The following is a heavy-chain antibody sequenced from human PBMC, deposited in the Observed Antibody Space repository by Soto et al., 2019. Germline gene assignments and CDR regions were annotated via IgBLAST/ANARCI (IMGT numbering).Heavy chain of an antibody. V-gene: IGHV3-23*01. CDR3: AKCHYYDISGYYYLDY. D-gene: IGHD3-22*01. Sequence: EVQLLESGGGLVQPGGSLRLSCAASGFTFSSYAMNWVRQAPGKGLEWVSAISGSGGTTYYADSVKGRFTISRDNSKTTLYLQRNSLRADDTAVYYCAKCHYYDISGYYYLDYWCQGTLVTVSS. J-gene: IGHJ4*02. CDR1: GFTFSSYA. CDR2: ISGSGGTT.